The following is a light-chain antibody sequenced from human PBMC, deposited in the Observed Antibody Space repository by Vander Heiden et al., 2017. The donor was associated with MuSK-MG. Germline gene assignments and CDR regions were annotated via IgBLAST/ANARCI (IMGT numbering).Light chain of an antibody. CDR3: QQDGSAPFT. CDR2: GAS. V-gene: IGKV3-20*01. Sequence: EIVLTQSPGTLSLSPGERATLSCRASQSVSSSYLAWYQQKPGQAPRLLIYGASSRATGIPDRLSGSGSGTDVTLTISRLEPEDCAVYYCQQDGSAPFTFGHGTKVDIK. J-gene: IGKJ3*01. CDR1: QSVSSSY.